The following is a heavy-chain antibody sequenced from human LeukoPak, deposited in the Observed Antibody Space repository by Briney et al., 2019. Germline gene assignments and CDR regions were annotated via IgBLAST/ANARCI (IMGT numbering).Heavy chain of an antibody. D-gene: IGHD1-26*01. CDR3: ARHAPGSYYSRVDAFDI. CDR2: INHSGST. V-gene: IGHV4-34*01. J-gene: IGHJ3*02. CDR1: GGSFSGYY. Sequence: SETLSLTCAVYGGSFSGYYWSWIRQPPGKGLEWIGEINHSGSTNYNPSLKSRVTISVDTSKNQFSLKLSSVTAADTAVYYCARHAPGSYYSRVDAFDIWGQGTMVTVSS.